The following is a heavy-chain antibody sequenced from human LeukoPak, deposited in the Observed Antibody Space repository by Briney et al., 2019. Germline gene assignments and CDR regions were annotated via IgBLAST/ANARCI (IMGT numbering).Heavy chain of an antibody. J-gene: IGHJ4*02. V-gene: IGHV3-7*04. CDR3: TRVGYIDEGIDY. CDR2: IKQDGSKK. CDR1: GFPFSSYW. D-gene: IGHD5-24*01. Sequence: GGSLRLSCVASGFPFSSYWMTWVRQAPGKGLEWVANIKQDGSKKSYVDSVKGRFTISSDNAKNSLYLQMNSLRAEDTAIYYCTRVGYIDEGIDYWGQGTLVTVSS.